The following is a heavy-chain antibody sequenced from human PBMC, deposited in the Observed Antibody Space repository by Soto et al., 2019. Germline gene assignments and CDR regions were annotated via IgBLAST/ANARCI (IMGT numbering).Heavy chain of an antibody. CDR1: GFTVSSNY. J-gene: IGHJ3*02. V-gene: IGHV3-53*04. CDR2: IYSGGST. Sequence: GGSLRLSCAASGFTVSSNYMSWVRQAPGKGLEWVSVIYSGGSTYYADSVKGRFTISRHNSKNTLYLQMNSLRAEDTAVYYCARASVGELAAFDIWGQGTMVTVSS. D-gene: IGHD3-10*01. CDR3: ARASVGELAAFDI.